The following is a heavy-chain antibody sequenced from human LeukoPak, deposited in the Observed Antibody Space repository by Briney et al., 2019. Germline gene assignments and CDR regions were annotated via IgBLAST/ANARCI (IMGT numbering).Heavy chain of an antibody. D-gene: IGHD4-17*01. V-gene: IGHV3-48*02. CDR2: ISSSSSAI. CDR3: VRDGPYGDRGMY. Sequence: GGSLRLSCAASGFTFSTSGMNWVRQAPGKGLEWVSYISSSSSAINYADSVKGRFTISRDNAKNSLYLQMNSLRDEDTAVYYCVRDGPYGDRGMYWGQGTLVTVSS. CDR1: GFTFSTSG. J-gene: IGHJ4*02.